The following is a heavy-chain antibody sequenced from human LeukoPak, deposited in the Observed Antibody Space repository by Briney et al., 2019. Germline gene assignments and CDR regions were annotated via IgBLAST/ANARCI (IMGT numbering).Heavy chain of an antibody. J-gene: IGHJ6*02. D-gene: IGHD1-26*01. CDR3: ARWGGLDV. CDR2: INHNGNVN. CDR1: GFTFSSYW. V-gene: IGHV3-7*03. Sequence: GGSLRLSCAASGFTFSSYWMNWARQAPGKGLEWVASINHNGNVNYYVDSVKGRFTISRDNAKNSLYLQMSNLRAEDTAVYFCARWGGLDVWGQGATVTVSS.